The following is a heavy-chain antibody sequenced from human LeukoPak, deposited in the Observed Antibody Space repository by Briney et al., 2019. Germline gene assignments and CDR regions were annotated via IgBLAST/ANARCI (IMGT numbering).Heavy chain of an antibody. CDR2: ISSGSGYI. D-gene: IGHD6-13*01. V-gene: IGHV3-21*01. CDR1: GFTFSTYS. Sequence: GGSLRLSCAASGFTFSTYSMTWVRQAPGEGLEWVSSISSGSGYIYYADSVKGRFTISRDNAKNSLYLQMNSLRAEDTAVYYCARDIAGISDYWGQGTLVTVSS. J-gene: IGHJ4*02. CDR3: ARDIAGISDY.